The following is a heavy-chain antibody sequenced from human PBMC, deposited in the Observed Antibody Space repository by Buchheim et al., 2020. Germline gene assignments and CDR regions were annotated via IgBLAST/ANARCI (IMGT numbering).Heavy chain of an antibody. J-gene: IGHJ6*02. Sequence: QVQLVQSGAEVKKPGASVKVSCKASGYTFTGYYMHWVRQAPGQGLEWMGWINPNSGGTNYAQKFQGRVTMTRDTSISAAYMGQGRLRSEDTAVYYCARDWTYGDYVDYYYYGMDVWGQGTT. CDR1: GYTFTGYY. D-gene: IGHD4-17*01. V-gene: IGHV1-2*02. CDR2: INPNSGGT. CDR3: ARDWTYGDYVDYYYYGMDV.